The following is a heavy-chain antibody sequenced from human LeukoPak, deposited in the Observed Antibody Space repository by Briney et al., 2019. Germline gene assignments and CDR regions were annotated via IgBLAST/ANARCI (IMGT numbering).Heavy chain of an antibody. CDR1: RFTFSSYA. V-gene: IGHV3-30*04. Sequence: PGGSLRLSCAASRFTFSSYAMHWVRQAPGKGLEWVAVISYEVSNKYYADSVKGRFTISRDNSKNTMYLQMNSLRAEDTAVYYCARVGEGYYGSGSYYRGAFDYWGQGTLVTVSS. J-gene: IGHJ4*02. CDR3: ARVGEGYYGSGSYYRGAFDY. CDR2: ISYEVSNK. D-gene: IGHD3-10*01.